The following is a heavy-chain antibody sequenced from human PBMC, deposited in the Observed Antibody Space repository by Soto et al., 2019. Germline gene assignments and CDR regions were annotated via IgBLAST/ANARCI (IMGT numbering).Heavy chain of an antibody. Sequence: EVQLVESGGGLVKPGGSLRLSCVTSGFTFSRNTMNWVRQAPGKGLEWVASITSSGSYVYYADSVKGRFSASRDNAKNSLSLQMDSLRPDDTAIYFCVQDEGIEAMDVWGQGTTVTVSS. V-gene: IGHV3-21*01. CDR2: ITSSGSYV. J-gene: IGHJ6*02. CDR1: GFTFSRNT. CDR3: VQDEGIEAMDV. D-gene: IGHD3-3*02.